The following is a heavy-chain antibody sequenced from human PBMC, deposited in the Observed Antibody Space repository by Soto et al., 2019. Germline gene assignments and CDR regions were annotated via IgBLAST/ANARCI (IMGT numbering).Heavy chain of an antibody. CDR1: GGTFSSSA. CDR2: IIPIFGTA. Sequence: GASVKVSCKASGGTFSSSAISWVRQAPGQGLEWMGGIIPIFGTANYAQKFQGRVTITADESTSTAYMELSSLRSEDTAVYYCAREACGGDCSSWFDPWGQGTLVTVSS. CDR3: AREACGGDCSSWFDP. D-gene: IGHD2-21*02. J-gene: IGHJ5*02. V-gene: IGHV1-69*13.